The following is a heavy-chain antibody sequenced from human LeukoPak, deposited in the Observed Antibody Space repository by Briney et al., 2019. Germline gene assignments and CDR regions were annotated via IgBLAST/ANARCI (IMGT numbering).Heavy chain of an antibody. Sequence: SETLSLTCTVSGGSISSSSYYWGWIRQPPGKGLEWIGSIYYSGSTYYNPSLKSRVTISVDTSKNQFSLKLSSVTAADTAVYYCARVPPPLRYYDYWGQGTLVTVSS. V-gene: IGHV4-39*07. CDR2: IYYSGST. CDR1: GGSISSSSYY. CDR3: ARVPPPLRYYDY. D-gene: IGHD3-9*01. J-gene: IGHJ4*02.